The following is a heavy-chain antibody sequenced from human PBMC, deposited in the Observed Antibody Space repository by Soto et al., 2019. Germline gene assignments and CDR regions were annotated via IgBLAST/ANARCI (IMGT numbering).Heavy chain of an antibody. D-gene: IGHD3-10*02. J-gene: IGHJ1*01. CDR3: ARDPIMLLLYRFHT. CDR2: SWFDGSKK. Sequence: QVQLVESGGGVVQPGKSLRLSCTASGFKLRNYAIHWVRQAPGKGLEWLAVSWFDGSKKYYADSVKGRLTISRDNSTDPVYLPVRSLTAEDTGFFYCARDPIMLLLYRFHTWGQGTMVTCSS. V-gene: IGHV3-33*01. CDR1: GFKLRNYA.